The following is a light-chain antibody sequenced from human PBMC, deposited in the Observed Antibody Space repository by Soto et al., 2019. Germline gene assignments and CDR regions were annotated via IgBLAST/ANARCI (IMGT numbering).Light chain of an antibody. Sequence: DIQMTQSPSSLSASVGDRVTITCRASHDISNYLAWYQQKPGEVPNLLVYAASTLQSGVPSRFSGSGSGTDFTLTISSLQPEDVATYYSQRYKSASTFGPGTRLEI. J-gene: IGKJ5*01. CDR2: AAS. CDR3: QRYKSAST. V-gene: IGKV1-27*01. CDR1: HDISNY.